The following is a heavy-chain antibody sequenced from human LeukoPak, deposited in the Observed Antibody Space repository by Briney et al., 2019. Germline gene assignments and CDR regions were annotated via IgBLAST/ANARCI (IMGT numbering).Heavy chain of an antibody. CDR1: GFNFSTYT. J-gene: IGHJ4*02. CDR2: INSSSTTI. D-gene: IGHD3-3*01. CDR3: ARASPDDFWSGYSLDY. V-gene: IGHV3-48*04. Sequence: AGGSLRLSCAASGFNFSTYTLNWVRQAPGKGLEWVSYINSSSTTIYYADSVKGRFTISRDNAKNSLYLEMNSLRAEDTAVYYCARASPDDFWSGYSLDYWGQGTLVTVSS.